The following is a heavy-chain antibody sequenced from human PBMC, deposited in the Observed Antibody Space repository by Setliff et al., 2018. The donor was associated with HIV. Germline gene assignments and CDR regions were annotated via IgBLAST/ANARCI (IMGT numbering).Heavy chain of an antibody. CDR2: IYASGTT. CDR1: GDSISSYY. V-gene: IGHV4-4*08. Sequence: SETLSLTCSVSGDSISSYYWSWIRQRPGKGLEWIGFIYASGTTNYNPSLKSRVTISLDTSKHQFSLRLTSVTAAAPAVYYCVRDQALPFLGFDPWGQGILVTVSS. J-gene: IGHJ5*02. D-gene: IGHD3-3*01. CDR3: VRDQALPFLGFDP.